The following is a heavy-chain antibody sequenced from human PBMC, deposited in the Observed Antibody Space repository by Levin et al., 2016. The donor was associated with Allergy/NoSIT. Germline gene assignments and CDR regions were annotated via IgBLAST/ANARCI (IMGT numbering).Heavy chain of an antibody. J-gene: IGHJ4*02. CDR3: AHSRTEMTTVTRKSLWGDFKTQSPTGATFDY. Sequence: RQAPGKALEWLALIYWNDDKRYSPSLKSRLTITKDTSKNQVVLTMTNMDPVDTATYYCAHSRTEMTTVTRKSLWGDFKTQSPTGATFDYWGQGTLVTVSS. V-gene: IGHV2-5*01. CDR2: IYWNDDK. D-gene: IGHD4-17*01.